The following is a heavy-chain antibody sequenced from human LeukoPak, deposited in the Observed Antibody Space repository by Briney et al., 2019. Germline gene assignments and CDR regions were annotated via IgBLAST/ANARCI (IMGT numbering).Heavy chain of an antibody. J-gene: IGHJ4*02. CDR1: GFTVSSNY. D-gene: IGHD3-22*01. CDR3: ARGMIVVVNAFDY. V-gene: IGHV3-53*01. CDR2: IYSGGST. Sequence: PGGSLRLSCAASGFTVSSNYMSWVRQAPGKGLEWVSVIYSGGSTYYADSVKGRFTISRDNSKNTLYLQMNSLRAEDTAVYYCARGMIVVVNAFDYWGQRTLVTVSS.